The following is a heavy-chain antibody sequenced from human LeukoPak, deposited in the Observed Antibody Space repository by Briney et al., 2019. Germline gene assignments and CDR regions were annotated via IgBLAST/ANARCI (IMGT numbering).Heavy chain of an antibody. J-gene: IGHJ4*02. Sequence: GGSLRLSCAASAFTFDDYGMSWVRQAPGKGLEWVSGINWNGGSTGYADSVKGRFTISRDNAKNSLYLQMHSLRAEDTALYYCARSPPPAIYYDSSGYYYFDYWGQGTLVTVSS. D-gene: IGHD3-22*01. V-gene: IGHV3-20*04. CDR2: INWNGGST. CDR3: ARSPPPAIYYDSSGYYYFDY. CDR1: AFTFDDYG.